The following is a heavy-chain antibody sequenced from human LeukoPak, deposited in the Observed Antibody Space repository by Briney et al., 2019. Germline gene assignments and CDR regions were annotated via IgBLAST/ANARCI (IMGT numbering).Heavy chain of an antibody. CDR1: GGSISSYY. CDR2: IHYSGST. CDR3: ARGGSGSYRRPFDY. V-gene: IGHV4-59*01. J-gene: IGHJ4*02. D-gene: IGHD1-26*01. Sequence: PSETLSLTCTVSGGSISSYYWSWIRQSPGKGLEWIGYIHYSGSTNYNPSLQSRVTISLDTSKNQFSLKLTSVTAADTAVYSCARGGSGSYRRPFDYWGQGTLVTVSS.